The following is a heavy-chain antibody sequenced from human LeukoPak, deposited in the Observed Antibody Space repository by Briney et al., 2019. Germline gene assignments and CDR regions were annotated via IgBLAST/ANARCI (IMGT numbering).Heavy chain of an antibody. CDR1: GDSVSSTTAA. D-gene: IGHD4-17*01. J-gene: IGHJ4*02. Sequence: SQTLSLTCDISGDSVSSTTAAWTWIRQSPSRGLEWLGRTYYRSKWFNDYARSVKGRITINPVPSKNQFSLLLNSVTPDDTAVYYCARDSAYGDYPLDYWGQGTLVTVSS. V-gene: IGHV6-1*01. CDR2: TYYRSKWFN. CDR3: ARDSAYGDYPLDY.